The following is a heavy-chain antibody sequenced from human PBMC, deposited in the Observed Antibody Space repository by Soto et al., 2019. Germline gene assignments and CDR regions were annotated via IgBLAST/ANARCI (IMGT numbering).Heavy chain of an antibody. J-gene: IGHJ4*02. CDR3: AHRMVRGVIPYYFDY. CDR2: IYWDDDK. Sequence: QITLKESGPTLVKPTQTLTLTCTFSGFSLSTSGVGVGWIRQPPGKALEWLALIYWDDDKLYSPSLKSRLTITKDTSKNQVVLTMTNMDPVDTATYYCAHRMVRGVIPYYFDYWGQGTLVTVSS. CDR1: GFSLSTSGVG. D-gene: IGHD3-10*01. V-gene: IGHV2-5*02.